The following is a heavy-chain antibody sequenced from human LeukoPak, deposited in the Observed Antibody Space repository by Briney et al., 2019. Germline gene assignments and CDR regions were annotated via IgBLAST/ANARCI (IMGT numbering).Heavy chain of an antibody. D-gene: IGHD7-27*01. J-gene: IGHJ4*02. Sequence: SETLSLTCTVSGGSISSGSYYWSWIRQPAGKGLEWIGRIYTSGSTNYNPSLKSRVTISVDTSKNQFSLKLSSVTAADAAVYYCATPGNTWGPFDDWGQGTLVAVSS. CDR2: IYTSGST. CDR3: ATPGNTWGPFDD. V-gene: IGHV4-61*02. CDR1: GGSISSGSYY.